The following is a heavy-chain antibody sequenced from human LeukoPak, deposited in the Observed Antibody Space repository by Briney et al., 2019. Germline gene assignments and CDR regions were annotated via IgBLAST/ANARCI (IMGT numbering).Heavy chain of an antibody. D-gene: IGHD3-10*01. V-gene: IGHV1-69*05. J-gene: IGHJ4*02. CDR1: GCTFSSYA. CDR3: ARSELKYYYGSGSPTPAV. CDR2: IIPIFGTA. Sequence: ASVKVSCKASGCTFSSYAISWVRQAPGQGLEWMGGIIPIFGTANYAQKFQGRVTMTRDTSISTAYMELSRLRSDDTAVYYCARSELKYYYGSGSPTPAVWGQGTLVTVSS.